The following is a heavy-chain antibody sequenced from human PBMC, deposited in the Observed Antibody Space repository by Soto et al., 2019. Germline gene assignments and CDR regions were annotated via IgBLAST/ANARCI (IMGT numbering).Heavy chain of an antibody. J-gene: IGHJ4*02. V-gene: IGHV1-69*13. CDR2: IIPIFGTA. CDR3: ASPRGYSLPTFDY. Sequence: SVKVSCKASGGTFSSYAISWVRQAPGQGLEWMGGIIPIFGTANYAQKFQGRVTITADESTSTAYMELSSQRSEDTAVYYCASPRGYSLPTFDYWGQGTLVTVSS. CDR1: GGTFSSYA. D-gene: IGHD2-21*01.